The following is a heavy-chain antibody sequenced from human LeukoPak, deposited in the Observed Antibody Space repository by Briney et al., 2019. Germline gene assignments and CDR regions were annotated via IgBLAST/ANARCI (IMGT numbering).Heavy chain of an antibody. CDR2: ISYDGSNK. CDR1: GFTFSSYA. V-gene: IGHV3-30*04. Sequence: TGGSLRLSCAASGFTFSSYAMHWVRQAPGKGLEWVAVISYDGSNKYYADSVKGRFTISRDNSKNTLYLQMNSLRAEDTAVYYCAREALAVAGLDAFDIWGQGTMVTVSS. CDR3: AREALAVAGLDAFDI. J-gene: IGHJ3*02. D-gene: IGHD6-19*01.